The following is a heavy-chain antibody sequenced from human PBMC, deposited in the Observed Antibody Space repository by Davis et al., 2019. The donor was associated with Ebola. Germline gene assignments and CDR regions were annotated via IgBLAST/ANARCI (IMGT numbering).Heavy chain of an antibody. CDR1: VITFSSYA. D-gene: IGHD3-16*02. Sequence: GESLKISCTDSVITFSSYAMTWVRQAPGKGLEWVAVISYDGSNKYYADSVKGRFTISRDNSKNTLYLQMNSLRAEDTAVYYCAKLSATSYFDYWGQGTLVTVSS. V-gene: IGHV3-30*18. CDR2: ISYDGSNK. CDR3: AKLSATSYFDY. J-gene: IGHJ4*02.